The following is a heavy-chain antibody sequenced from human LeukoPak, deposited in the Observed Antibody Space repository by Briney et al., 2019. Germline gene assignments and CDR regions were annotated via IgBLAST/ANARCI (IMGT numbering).Heavy chain of an antibody. J-gene: IGHJ6*02. Sequence: SETLSLTCTVSGGSMSSFYWSWIRQPPGKGLEWIGYIYYSGSTNYNPSLKSRVTISVDTSKNQFSLKLSSVTAADTAVYYCARSRYCSSTSCYHGMDVWGQGTTVTVSS. CDR3: ARSRYCSSTSCYHGMDV. V-gene: IGHV4-59*01. CDR1: GGSMSSFY. CDR2: IYYSGST. D-gene: IGHD2-2*01.